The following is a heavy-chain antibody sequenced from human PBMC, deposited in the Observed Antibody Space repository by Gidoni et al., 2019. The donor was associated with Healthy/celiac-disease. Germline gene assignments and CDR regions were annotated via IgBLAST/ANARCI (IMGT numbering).Heavy chain of an antibody. V-gene: IGHV3-23*01. D-gene: IGHD3-22*01. CDR2: ISGSGGST. J-gene: IGHJ4*02. CDR1: GFTFSSYA. CDR3: AKDVGGYYDSSGLRGYFDY. Sequence: EVQLLESGGGLVQPGGSLSLSCAASGFTFSSYAISWVRQAPGKGLGWVSAISGSGGSTYYADSVKGRFTISRDNSKNTLYLQMNSLRAEDTAVYYCAKDVGGYYDSSGLRGYFDYWGQGTLVTVSS.